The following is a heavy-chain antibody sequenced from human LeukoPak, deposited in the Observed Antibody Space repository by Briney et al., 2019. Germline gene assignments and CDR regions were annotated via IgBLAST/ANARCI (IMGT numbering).Heavy chain of an antibody. CDR2: IRYDESYK. CDR1: GFTFSTYG. V-gene: IGHV3-30*02. Sequence: PGRSLRLSCAASGFTFSTYGMHWVRQAPGKGLEWVAFIRYDESYKYYADSVKGRFTISRDNSKNTLYLQMSSLRTEDTAVYFCAKALGSWNYEDFWGQGTLVTVSS. D-gene: IGHD1-7*01. CDR3: AKALGSWNYEDF. J-gene: IGHJ4*02.